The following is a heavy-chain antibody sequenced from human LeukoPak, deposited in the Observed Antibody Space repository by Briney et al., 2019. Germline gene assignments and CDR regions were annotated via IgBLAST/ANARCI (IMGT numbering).Heavy chain of an antibody. V-gene: IGHV3-7*01. CDR1: GFTFSSYC. Sequence: GGSLRLSCVASGFTFSSYCMSWVRQAPGKGLEWVANIKRDGSEKYYADSVKGRFTISRDNSKNSLYLQMNSLRAEDTAVYYCSRRAWTFDLWGEGTLYSVST. J-gene: IGHJ4*02. CDR3: SRRAWTFDL. D-gene: IGHD3/OR15-3a*01. CDR2: IKRDGSEK.